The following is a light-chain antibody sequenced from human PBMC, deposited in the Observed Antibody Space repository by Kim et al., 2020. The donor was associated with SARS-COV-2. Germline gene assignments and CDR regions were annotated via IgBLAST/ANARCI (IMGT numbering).Light chain of an antibody. CDR3: QKYNSAPPLT. V-gene: IGKV1-27*01. CDR1: QGISNY. J-gene: IGKJ4*01. CDR2: AAS. Sequence: SVGDRFTITCRASQGISNYLAWYQQKPGKGPKLLIYAASTLQSGVPSRFSGSGSGTDFTLTISSLQPEDVATYYCQKYNSAPPLTFGGGTKVDIK.